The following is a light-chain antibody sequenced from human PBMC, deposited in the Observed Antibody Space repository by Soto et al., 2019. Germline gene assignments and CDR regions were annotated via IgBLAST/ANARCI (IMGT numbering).Light chain of an antibody. CDR1: QSIRTY. V-gene: IGKV1-39*01. Sequence: DIQMTQSPSSLSASVGDRVTITCRASQSIRTYLNWYQQKPGKAPNLLIYAASTLQSGVPSRFSGSGSGTDFTLTISSLQPEDFATYFCQQYNDYSAWTFGQGTKVEIK. CDR3: QQYNDYSAWT. J-gene: IGKJ1*01. CDR2: AAS.